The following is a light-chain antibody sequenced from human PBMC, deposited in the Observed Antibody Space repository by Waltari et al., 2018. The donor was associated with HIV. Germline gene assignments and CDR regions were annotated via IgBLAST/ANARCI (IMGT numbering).Light chain of an antibody. CDR2: WAS. CDR3: HQYFSAPWT. Sequence: DIVMTQSPDSLAVSLGERATINCKSSQSLLYSANNKNYLAWSQQKPGQPPKLLISWASARESGVPDRFSGSGSGTDFTLTISSLQADDVAVYYCHQYFSAPWTFGQGTKVEIK. V-gene: IGKV4-1*01. J-gene: IGKJ1*01. CDR1: QSLLYSANNKNY.